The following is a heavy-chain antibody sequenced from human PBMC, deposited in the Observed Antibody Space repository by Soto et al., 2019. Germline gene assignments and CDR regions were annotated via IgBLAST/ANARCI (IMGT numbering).Heavy chain of an antibody. J-gene: IGHJ4*02. D-gene: IGHD6-6*01. CDR2: ISSSGSTI. V-gene: IGHV3-48*03. Sequence: EVQLVESGGGLVQPGGSLRLSCAVSGFTVSSYEMIWVRQAPGKGLEWVSYISSSGSTIYYADAVKGRVTISRDNAQNSLYLQMNSLRAEDTAVYYCARDSRRADSWGQGNLVTVSS. CDR3: ARDSRRADS. CDR1: GFTVSSYE.